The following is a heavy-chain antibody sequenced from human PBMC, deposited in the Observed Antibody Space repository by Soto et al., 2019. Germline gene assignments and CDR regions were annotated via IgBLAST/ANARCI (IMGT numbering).Heavy chain of an antibody. Sequence: TLSLTCSVSGDPLHVGGYYWTWIRERPGEGLEWMGYIYYTGKTYYNPSLESRLTMSVDRSKNQFSLKLNSVTAADTAVYYCGRDLTSNANCIDPWGQGTLVTVSS. CDR2: IYYTGKT. CDR1: GDPLHVGGYY. CDR3: GRDLTSNANCIDP. J-gene: IGHJ5*02. V-gene: IGHV4-31*03. D-gene: IGHD2-2*01.